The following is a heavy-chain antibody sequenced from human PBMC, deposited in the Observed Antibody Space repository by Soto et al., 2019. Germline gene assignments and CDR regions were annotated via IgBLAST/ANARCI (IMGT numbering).Heavy chain of an antibody. Sequence: GESLKISCKGSGYSFTSYWIGWVRQMPGKGLEWMGIIYPGDSDTRYSPSFQGQVTISADKSISTAYLQWSSLKASDTAMYYCASGFGNYYDSSGYTPYWGRGTLVTVSS. D-gene: IGHD3-22*01. CDR2: IYPGDSDT. CDR3: ASGFGNYYDSSGYTPY. CDR1: GYSFTSYW. V-gene: IGHV5-51*01. J-gene: IGHJ4*02.